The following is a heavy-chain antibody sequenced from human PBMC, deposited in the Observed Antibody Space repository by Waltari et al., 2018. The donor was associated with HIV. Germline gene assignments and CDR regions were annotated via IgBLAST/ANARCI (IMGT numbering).Heavy chain of an antibody. D-gene: IGHD6-13*01. CDR3: ARDSRDNSWSLNFFDP. Sequence: EVQLVESGGGPVKPGGSLRLSCRASGLTFNSYSLNWVRQAPGKGLEWISSISSSGTFTHDADSVKGRFTISRDNANKSVYLQMNSLRAEDTAVYYCARDSRDNSWSLNFFDPWGQGTLVTVSS. CDR1: GLTFNSYS. CDR2: ISSSGTFT. V-gene: IGHV3-21*01. J-gene: IGHJ5*02.